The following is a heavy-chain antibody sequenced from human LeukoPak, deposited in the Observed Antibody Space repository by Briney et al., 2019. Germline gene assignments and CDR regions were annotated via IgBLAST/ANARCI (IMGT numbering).Heavy chain of an antibody. D-gene: IGHD5-18*01. V-gene: IGHV3-7*03. Sequence: GSLTLSCAASGFTFSSYCMTWLRQAPGQGLEWVASLNEDGSKRSYVGPVKGRFTISRDNGQKSLYLQMNSLPAEDTVVYYCARAVTSMDGYWGQGTLVTVSS. J-gene: IGHJ4*02. CDR2: LNEDGSKR. CDR3: ARAVTSMDGY. CDR1: GFTFSSYC.